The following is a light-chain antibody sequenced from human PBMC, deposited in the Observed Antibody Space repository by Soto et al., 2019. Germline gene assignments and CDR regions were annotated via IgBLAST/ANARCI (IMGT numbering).Light chain of an antibody. J-gene: IGLJ1*01. CDR1: HNDIGTYDY. Sequence: QSALTQPTSVSGSPGQAISISCTGNHNDIGTYDYVSWYQQHPGRAPRLLIHGVTTRASGISDRFSASKSGLTASLTISGRKPADDADYYCSAFTSNRIYVFGPWTKLTVL. CDR2: GVT. V-gene: IGLV2-14*03. CDR3: SAFTSNRIYV.